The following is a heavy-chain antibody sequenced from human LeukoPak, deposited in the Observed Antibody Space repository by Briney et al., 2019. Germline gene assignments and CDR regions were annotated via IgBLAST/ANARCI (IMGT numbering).Heavy chain of an antibody. CDR3: ARDRRAQGYYFDY. J-gene: IGHJ4*02. D-gene: IGHD2-15*01. Sequence: ASVKVSCKASGGTFSSYAISWVRQAPGQGLEWMGRIIPILGIANYAQKFQGRVTITADKSTSTVYMELSSLRSEDTAVYYCARDRRAQGYYFDYWGQGTLVTVSS. V-gene: IGHV1-69*04. CDR2: IIPILGIA. CDR1: GGTFSSYA.